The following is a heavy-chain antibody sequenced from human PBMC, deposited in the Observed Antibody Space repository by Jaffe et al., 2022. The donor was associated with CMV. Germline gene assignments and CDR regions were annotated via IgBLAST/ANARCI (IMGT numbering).Heavy chain of an antibody. Sequence: QVQLQQWGAGLLKPSETLSLTCAVYGGSFSGYYWSWIRQPPGKGLEWIGEINHSGSTNYNPSLKSRVTISVDTSKNQFSLKLSSVTAADTAVYYCARDQDYGDRSYYFDYWGQGTLVTVSS. J-gene: IGHJ4*02. CDR1: GGSFSGYY. D-gene: IGHD4-17*01. V-gene: IGHV4-34*01. CDR2: INHSGST. CDR3: ARDQDYGDRSYYFDY.